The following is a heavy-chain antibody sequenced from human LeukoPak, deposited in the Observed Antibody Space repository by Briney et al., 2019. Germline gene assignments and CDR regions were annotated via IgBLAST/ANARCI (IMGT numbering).Heavy chain of an antibody. V-gene: IGHV4-61*02. Sequence: SETLSLTCTVSGGSISSGNYYWSWIRQPAGKGLEWIGRIYTSGSTNYNPSLKSRVTISVDTSKNQFSLKLSSVTAADTAVYHCARRAEGYCSGGSCYKPPTPLDYWGQGTLVTVSS. CDR2: IYTSGST. CDR1: GGSISSGNYY. CDR3: ARRAEGYCSGGSCYKPPTPLDY. J-gene: IGHJ4*02. D-gene: IGHD2-15*01.